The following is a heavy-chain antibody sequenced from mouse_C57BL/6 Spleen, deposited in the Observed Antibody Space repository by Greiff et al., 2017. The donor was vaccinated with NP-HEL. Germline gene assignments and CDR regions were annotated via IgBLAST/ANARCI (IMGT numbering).Heavy chain of an antibody. CDR3: ARSGGYYGYGPDWYFDV. V-gene: IGHV1-64*01. D-gene: IGHD2-2*01. J-gene: IGHJ1*03. CDR1: GYTFTSYW. Sequence: QVQLQQPGAELVKPGASVKLSCKASGYTFTSYWMHWVKQRPGQGLEWIGLIHPNSGSTNYNEKFKRKATLTVDQSSSTAYMQRSSLASEDSAGYYCARSGGYYGYGPDWYFDVWGTGTTVTVSS. CDR2: IHPNSGST.